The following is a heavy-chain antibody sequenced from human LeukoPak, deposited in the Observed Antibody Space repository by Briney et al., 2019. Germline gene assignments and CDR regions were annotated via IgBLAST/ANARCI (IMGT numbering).Heavy chain of an antibody. V-gene: IGHV3-20*04. J-gene: IGHJ6*03. D-gene: IGHD3-10*01. CDR1: GFTFDDYG. CDR3: ARAGTLIGPGIHYYYYMDV. CDR2: INWNGGST. Sequence: GGSLRLACAASGFTFDDYGMSWVRQAPGKGLEWVSGINWNGGSTGYADSVKGRFTISRDNAKNSLYLQMNSLRAEDTALYYCARAGTLIGPGIHYYYYMDVWGKGTTVTVSS.